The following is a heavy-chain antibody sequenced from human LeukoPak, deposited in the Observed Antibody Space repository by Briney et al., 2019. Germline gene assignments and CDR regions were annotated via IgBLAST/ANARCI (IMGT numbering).Heavy chain of an antibody. CDR3: ARRGIGFSASGWYDY. Sequence: SETLSLTCTVSGGSISSSSYYWGWIRQPPGKGLEWIGSIYYSGSTYYNPSLKSRVTISVDTSKNQFSLKLSSVTAADTAVYYCARRGIGFSASGWYDYWGQGTLVTVSS. CDR2: IYYSGST. D-gene: IGHD6-19*01. V-gene: IGHV4-39*01. CDR1: GGSISSSSYY. J-gene: IGHJ4*02.